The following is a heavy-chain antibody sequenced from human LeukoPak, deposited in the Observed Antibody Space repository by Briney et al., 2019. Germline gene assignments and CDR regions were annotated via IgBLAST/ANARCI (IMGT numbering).Heavy chain of an antibody. Sequence: GGSLRLSCAVSGFSVTNNYKSWVRQAPGKGLEWVSVIYSGGGTSYADSVKGRLTISRDSSNNTLCLQMNSLRAEDTAVYYCARSILRGNDAFDIWGQGTMVTVSS. CDR2: IYSGGGT. V-gene: IGHV3-53*01. D-gene: IGHD2-15*01. CDR3: ARSILRGNDAFDI. J-gene: IGHJ3*02. CDR1: GFSVTNNY.